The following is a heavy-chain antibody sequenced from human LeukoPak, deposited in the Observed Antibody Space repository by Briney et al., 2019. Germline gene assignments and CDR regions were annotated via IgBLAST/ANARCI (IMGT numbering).Heavy chain of an antibody. V-gene: IGHV4-59*01. CDR2: IYYSGST. J-gene: IGHJ4*02. CDR1: GGSISSYY. Sequence: SETLSLTCTVSGGSISSYYWSWIRQPPGKGLEWIGYIYYSGSTNYNPSLKSRVTISVDTSKNQFSLKLSSVTAAGTAVYYCARGGRIAAAGTKATMIVCDYWGQGTLVTVSS. D-gene: IGHD6-13*01. CDR3: ARGGRIAAAGTKATMIVCDY.